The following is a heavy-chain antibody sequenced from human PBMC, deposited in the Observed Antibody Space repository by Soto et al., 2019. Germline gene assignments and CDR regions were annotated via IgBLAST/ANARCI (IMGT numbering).Heavy chain of an antibody. CDR3: AREGGYCSSTSCYIYYYYMDV. Sequence: QVQLVQSGAEVKKPGSSVKVSCKASGGTFSSYTISWVRQAPGQGLEWMGRIIPILGIANYAQKFQGRVTITAEKSTNTAYMELSSLGSEDTAVYYCAREGGYCSSTSCYIYYYYMDVWGKGTTVTVSS. J-gene: IGHJ6*03. D-gene: IGHD2-2*02. CDR2: IIPILGIA. V-gene: IGHV1-69*08. CDR1: GGTFSSYT.